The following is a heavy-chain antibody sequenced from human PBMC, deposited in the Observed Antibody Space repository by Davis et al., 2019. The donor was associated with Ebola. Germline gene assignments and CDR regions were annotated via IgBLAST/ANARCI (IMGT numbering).Heavy chain of an antibody. CDR1: GFIFSDYY. D-gene: IGHD4-17*01. Sequence: PGGSLRLSCAASGFIFSDYYMSWIRQAPGKGLEWISYIGANGRTIKYADSVKGRFTISRDNGKNSLFLQMNSLRAEDTAVYYCALATVTTFDYWGRGTLVTVSS. CDR2: IGANGRTI. J-gene: IGHJ4*02. V-gene: IGHV3-11*01. CDR3: ALATVTTFDY.